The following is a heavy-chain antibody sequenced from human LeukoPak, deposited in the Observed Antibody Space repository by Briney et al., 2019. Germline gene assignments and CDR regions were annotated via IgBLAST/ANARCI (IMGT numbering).Heavy chain of an antibody. J-gene: IGHJ3*02. CDR2: VGGSGGGA. CDR3: ARFSSGWFTDPFDM. D-gene: IGHD6-19*01. CDR1: GFTFSSYA. Sequence: GGSLRLSCAASGFTFSSYAMSWVRQAPGKGLEWVSSVGGSGGGAHYADSVKGRFTISKDNSRNTLYLQMTSLRVEDTAVYFCARFSSGWFTDPFDMWGQGTMVTVSS. V-gene: IGHV3-23*01.